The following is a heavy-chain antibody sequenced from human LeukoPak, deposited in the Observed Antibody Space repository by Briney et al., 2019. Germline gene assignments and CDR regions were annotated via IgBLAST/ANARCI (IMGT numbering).Heavy chain of an antibody. CDR3: ATKEDRNAYNWFDP. CDR1: GGSISSYY. CDR2: IYYSGST. J-gene: IGHJ5*02. Sequence: SETLSLTCTVSGGSISSYYWSWNRQPPGKGLEWIGYIYYSGSTNYNPSLKSRVTISVDTSKNQISLKLSSVTAADTAVYYCATKEDRNAYNWFDPWGQGTLVTVSS. V-gene: IGHV4-59*12.